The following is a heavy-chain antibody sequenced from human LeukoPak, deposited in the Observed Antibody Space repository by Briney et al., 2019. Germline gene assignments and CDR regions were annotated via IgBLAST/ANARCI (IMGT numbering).Heavy chain of an antibody. V-gene: IGHV4-4*02. Sequence: SGTLSLTCAVSGGSISSSNWWSWVRQPPGKGLEWIGEIYHSGSTNYNPSLKSRVTISVDKSKNQFSLKLSSVTAADTAVYYCARSDRTAAISWFDPWGQGTLVTVSS. D-gene: IGHD2-2*02. CDR1: GGSISSSNW. CDR2: IYHSGST. CDR3: ARSDRTAAISWFDP. J-gene: IGHJ5*02.